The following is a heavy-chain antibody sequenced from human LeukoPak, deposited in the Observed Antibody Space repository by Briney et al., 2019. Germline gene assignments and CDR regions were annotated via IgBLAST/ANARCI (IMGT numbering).Heavy chain of an antibody. Sequence: GGSLRLSCAASGFTFSSYEIHWVRQATGKGLERVAIIWYDGSNQYYADSVKGRFSISRDNSENTLYLQMNSLRAEDTAVYYCARDISSGYYDAFDIWGQVTMVTVSS. V-gene: IGHV3-33*08. CDR1: GFTFSSYE. CDR3: ARDISSGYYDAFDI. CDR2: IWYDGSNQ. J-gene: IGHJ3*02. D-gene: IGHD3-22*01.